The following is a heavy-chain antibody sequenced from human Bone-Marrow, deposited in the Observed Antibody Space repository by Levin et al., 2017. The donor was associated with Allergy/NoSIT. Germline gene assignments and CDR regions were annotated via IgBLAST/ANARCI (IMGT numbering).Heavy chain of an antibody. CDR2: IIPILNIA. V-gene: IGHV1-69*04. CDR3: ARDSDAYASGNPY. Sequence: KISCKASTGTFSSSTITWVRQAPGQGLEWMGRIIPILNIANSAQRFHGRVTITADKSTNTAYMELSSLTSEDTAVYYCARDSDAYASGNPYWGQGTLVTVSS. J-gene: IGHJ4*02. CDR1: TGTFSSST. D-gene: IGHD3-10*01.